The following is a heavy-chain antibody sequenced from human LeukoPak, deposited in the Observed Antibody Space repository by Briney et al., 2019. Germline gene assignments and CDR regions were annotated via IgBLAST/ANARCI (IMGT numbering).Heavy chain of an antibody. CDR3: ARAIDDYPSYFDY. V-gene: IGHV4-59*01. J-gene: IGHJ4*02. CDR1: GGSISSYY. CDR2: IYYSGST. D-gene: IGHD3-16*01. Sequence: SETLSLTCTVSGGSISSYYWSWIRQPPGKGLEWIGYIYYSGSTNYNPSLESRVTISVDTSKNQFSLKLSSVTAADTAVYYCARAIDDYPSYFDYWGQGTLVTVSS.